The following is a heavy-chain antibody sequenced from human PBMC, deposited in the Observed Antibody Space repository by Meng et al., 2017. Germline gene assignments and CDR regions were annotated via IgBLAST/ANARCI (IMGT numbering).Heavy chain of an antibody. CDR3: AVTGYSSSWSVKLDY. V-gene: IGHV1-18*01. Sequence: VQMVQSGAEGKKPGASVKVSCKASGYTFTSYGISWVRQAPGQGLEWMGWISAYNGNTNYAQKLQGRVTMTTDTSTSTAYMELRSLRSDDTAVYYCAVTGYSSSWSVKLDYWGQGTLVTVSS. CDR1: GYTFTSYG. D-gene: IGHD6-13*01. J-gene: IGHJ4*02. CDR2: ISAYNGNT.